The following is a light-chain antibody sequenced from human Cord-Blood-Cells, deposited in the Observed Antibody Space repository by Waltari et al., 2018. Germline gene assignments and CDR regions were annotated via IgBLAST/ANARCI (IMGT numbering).Light chain of an antibody. J-gene: IGKJ1*01. CDR3: QQYNNWPRT. CDR1: QSVSSN. CDR2: GAS. Sequence: EIVMTQSTATLSVSPGERATLSCRASQSVSSNLAWYQQKPGQAPRLLIYGASTRATGIPARFSGGGSGTEFTLTISSLQSEDFAVYYCQQYNNWPRTFGQGTKVEIK. V-gene: IGKV3-15*01.